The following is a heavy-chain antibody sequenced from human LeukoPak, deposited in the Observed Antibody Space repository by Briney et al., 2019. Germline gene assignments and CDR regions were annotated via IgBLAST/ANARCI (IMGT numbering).Heavy chain of an antibody. CDR3: ARRITMVRGVMEGWFDP. J-gene: IGHJ5*02. V-gene: IGHV1-3*01. Sequence: ASVKVSCKASGYTFTSYAMHWVRQAPGQRLEWMGWINAGNGNTKYSQKFQGRVTITRDTSASTAYMELSSLRSGDTAVYYCARRITMVRGVMEGWFDPWGQGTLVTVSS. CDR2: INAGNGNT. D-gene: IGHD3-10*01. CDR1: GYTFTSYA.